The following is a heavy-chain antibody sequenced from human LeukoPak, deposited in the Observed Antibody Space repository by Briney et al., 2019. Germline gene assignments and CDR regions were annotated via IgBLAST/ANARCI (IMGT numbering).Heavy chain of an antibody. J-gene: IGHJ6*02. CDR3: ARSIGSYYTMDV. D-gene: IGHD3-22*01. CDR2: ISGSGSDL. CDR1: GFNLSDYH. V-gene: IGHV3-11*01. Sequence: GGSLRLSCAACGFNLSDYHMNWIRQAPGRGLEWVSYISGSGSDLYYADSVKGRFTISRDNAKNSLYLQMNSLRAEDTAVYYCARSIGSYYTMDVWGQGTTVTVSS.